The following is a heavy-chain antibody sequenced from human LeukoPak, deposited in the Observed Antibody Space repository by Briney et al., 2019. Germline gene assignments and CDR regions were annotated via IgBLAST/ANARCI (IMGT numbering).Heavy chain of an antibody. CDR3: AKGSELYYGSSGYYEG. Sequence: GGSLRLSCAASGFTFSSYGMHWVRQAPGKGLEWVAVISYDGSNKYYADSVKGRFTISRDNSKNTLYLQMNSLRAEDTALYYCAKGSELYYGSSGYYEGWGQGTLVTVSS. J-gene: IGHJ4*02. CDR2: ISYDGSNK. CDR1: GFTFSSYG. D-gene: IGHD3-22*01. V-gene: IGHV3-30*18.